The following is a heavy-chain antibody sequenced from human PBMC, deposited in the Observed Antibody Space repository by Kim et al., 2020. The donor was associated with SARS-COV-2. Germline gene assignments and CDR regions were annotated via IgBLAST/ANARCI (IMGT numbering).Heavy chain of an antibody. CDR2: IYYSGST. Sequence: SETLSLTCTVSGGSINSSSYYWGWIRQPPGKGLEWIGSIYYSGSTYYNPSLKSRVTISVDTSKNQFSLKLSSVTAADTAVYYCARHPLWFGELLPSFYDYWGQGTLVTVSS. J-gene: IGHJ4*02. CDR1: GGSINSSSYY. CDR3: ARHPLWFGELLPSFYDY. V-gene: IGHV4-39*01. D-gene: IGHD3-10*01.